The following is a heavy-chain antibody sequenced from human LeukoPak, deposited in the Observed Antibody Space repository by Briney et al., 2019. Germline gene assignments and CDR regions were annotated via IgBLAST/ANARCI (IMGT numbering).Heavy chain of an antibody. J-gene: IGHJ3*02. CDR3: VHRYSSWYRAVDAFDI. V-gene: IGHV2-5*02. D-gene: IGHD6-13*01. Sequence: ESGPTLVNPTQTLTLTCTFSGFSLTTSGVGVGWIRQPPGKALEWLALIYWDDDKRYSPSLKSRLTITKDTPKNQVVLTMTIMDPVDTATYYCVHRYSSWYRAVDAFDIWGQGTMVTVSS. CDR1: GFSLTTSGVG. CDR2: IYWDDDK.